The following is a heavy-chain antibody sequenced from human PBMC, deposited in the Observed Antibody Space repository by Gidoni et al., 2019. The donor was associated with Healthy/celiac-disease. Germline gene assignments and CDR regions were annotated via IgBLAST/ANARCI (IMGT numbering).Heavy chain of an antibody. Sequence: QVQLVESGGGVVQPGRSLRLSCAASGFTFSSYAMHWVRQAPGKGLEWVAVISYDGSNKYYADSVKGRFTISRDNSKNTLYLQMNSLRAEDTAVYYCARGTQQLPDYWGQGTLVTVSS. V-gene: IGHV3-30-3*01. D-gene: IGHD6-13*01. CDR2: ISYDGSNK. CDR1: GFTFSSYA. CDR3: ARGTQQLPDY. J-gene: IGHJ4*02.